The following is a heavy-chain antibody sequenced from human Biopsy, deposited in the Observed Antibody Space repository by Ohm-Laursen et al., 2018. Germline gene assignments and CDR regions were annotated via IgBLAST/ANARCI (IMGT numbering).Heavy chain of an antibody. D-gene: IGHD4-11*01. CDR3: ATTRSFDN. CDR2: IKQDGTIS. V-gene: IGHV3-74*01. Sequence: SLRLSCAASGFSFRDYRMHWVRQGPGKGLMWVSQIKQDGTISSYADSVKGRFTISRDNANKSLYLQMNSLRAEDTAVYYCATTRSFDNWGQGTLVTVSS. J-gene: IGHJ4*02. CDR1: GFSFRDYR.